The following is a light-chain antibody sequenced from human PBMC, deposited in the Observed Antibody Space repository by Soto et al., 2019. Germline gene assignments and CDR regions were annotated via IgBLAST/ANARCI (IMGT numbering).Light chain of an antibody. CDR1: QSVSSY. CDR3: QQRSNWIT. Sequence: EIVLTQSPATLSLSPGERATLSCRASQSVSSYLAWYQQKPGQAPRLLIYDASNRATGIPARFSGNGSGTDFTLTISSLEPEDFAVYYCQQRSNWITFGGGTKVEIK. J-gene: IGKJ4*01. CDR2: DAS. V-gene: IGKV3-11*01.